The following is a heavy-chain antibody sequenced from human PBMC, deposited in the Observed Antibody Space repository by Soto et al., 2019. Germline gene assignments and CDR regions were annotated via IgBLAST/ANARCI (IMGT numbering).Heavy chain of an antibody. CDR2: ISYDGSNK. D-gene: IGHD3-10*01. Sequence: GGSLRLSCAASGFTFSSYGMHWVRQAPGKGLEWVAVISYDGSNKYYADSVKGRFTISRDNSKNTLYLQMNSLRAEDTAVYYCAKDHIPMVRGVASPYYYGMDVWGQGTTVTVSS. CDR1: GFTFSSYG. J-gene: IGHJ6*02. V-gene: IGHV3-30*18. CDR3: AKDHIPMVRGVASPYYYGMDV.